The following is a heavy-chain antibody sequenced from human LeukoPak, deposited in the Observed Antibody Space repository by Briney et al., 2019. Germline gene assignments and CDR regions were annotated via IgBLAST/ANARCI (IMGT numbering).Heavy chain of an antibody. CDR2: ISSSSSYI. D-gene: IGHD3-22*01. Sequence: GGSLRLSCAASGFTFSIYAMSWVRQAPGKGLEWVSSISSSSSYIYYADSVKGRFTISRDNAKNSLYLQMNSLRAEDTAVYYCARVYGGYYFSAFDIWGQGTMVTVSS. CDR3: ARVYGGYYFSAFDI. J-gene: IGHJ3*02. V-gene: IGHV3-21*01. CDR1: GFTFSIYA.